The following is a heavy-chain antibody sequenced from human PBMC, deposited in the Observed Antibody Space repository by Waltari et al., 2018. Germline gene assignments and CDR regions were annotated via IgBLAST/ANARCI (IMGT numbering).Heavy chain of an antibody. CDR2: ISYEGSNK. Sequence: QVQLVESGGGVVQPGRSLRLSCAASGFTFSSYAMHWVRQAPGKGLEWVAVISYEGSNKYYADSVKGRFTISRDNSKNTLYLQMNSLRAEDTAVYYCAGSSGWYQEYFQHWGQGTLVTVSS. CDR3: AGSSGWYQEYFQH. V-gene: IGHV3-30*01. D-gene: IGHD6-19*01. CDR1: GFTFSSYA. J-gene: IGHJ1*01.